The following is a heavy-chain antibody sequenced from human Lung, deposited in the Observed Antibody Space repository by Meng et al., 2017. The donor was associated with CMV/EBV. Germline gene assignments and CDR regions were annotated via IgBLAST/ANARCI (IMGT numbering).Heavy chain of an antibody. CDR1: RLTFNGYD. J-gene: IGHJ4*02. CDR3: ARTLAGPFDS. CDR2: VSPKTGDT. D-gene: IGHD2/OR15-2a*01. Sequence: QVPLLQSGAGVKNPGATVKVSCKASRLTFNGYDIHWVRQAPGQGLEWMGSVSPKTGDTNFAQKFHGRVTLTRDTSINTAYLGLNRLTSDDTAVYYCARTLAGPFDSWGQGTLVTVSS. V-gene: IGHV1-2*02.